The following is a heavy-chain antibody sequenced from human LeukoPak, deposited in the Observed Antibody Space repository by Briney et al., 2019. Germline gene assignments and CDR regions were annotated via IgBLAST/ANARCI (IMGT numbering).Heavy chain of an antibody. CDR2: ISSSSSYI. J-gene: IGHJ6*03. CDR1: GFTFSSYS. V-gene: IGHV3-21*01. D-gene: IGHD2-2*01. Sequence: AGGSLRLSCAASGFTFSSYSMNWVRQAPGKGLEWVSSISSSSSYIYYADSVKGRFTISRDNAKNSLYLQMSSLRAEDTAVYYCARGRYCSSTSCWGYYYYYYMDVWGKGTTVTVSS. CDR3: ARGRYCSSTSCWGYYYYYYMDV.